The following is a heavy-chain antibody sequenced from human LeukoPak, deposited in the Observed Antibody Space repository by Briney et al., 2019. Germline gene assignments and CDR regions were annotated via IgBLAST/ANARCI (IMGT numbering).Heavy chain of an antibody. D-gene: IGHD1-20*01. Sequence: GGSLRLSCAASGFTFSNAWMNWVRQAPGKGLEWVGRIKSKTDGGTTDYAAPVEGRFTISRDDSKNTLYLQMNSLKTEDTAVYYCTTHHITGTGDLDYWGQGTLVTVSS. J-gene: IGHJ4*02. V-gene: IGHV3-15*07. CDR2: IKSKTDGGTT. CDR3: TTHHITGTGDLDY. CDR1: GFTFSNAW.